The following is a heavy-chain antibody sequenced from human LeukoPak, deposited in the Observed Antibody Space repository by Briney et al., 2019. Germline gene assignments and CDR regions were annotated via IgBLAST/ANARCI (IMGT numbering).Heavy chain of an antibody. V-gene: IGHV1-69*05. CDR2: VIPFFGPA. CDR1: SDAFNNYS. D-gene: IGHD3-16*01. Sequence: SVTVSFTSSSDAFNNYSINWVRQAPGQGLEWMGGVIPFFGPANYAQKFQGRVTITTDESTSTAYMELSSLTSDDTAVYYCATPGGELPFAHWGQGTLVTVSS. J-gene: IGHJ4*02. CDR3: ATPGGELPFAH.